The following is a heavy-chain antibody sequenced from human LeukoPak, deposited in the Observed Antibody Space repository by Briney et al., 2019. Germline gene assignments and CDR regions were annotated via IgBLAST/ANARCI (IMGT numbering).Heavy chain of an antibody. CDR1: GFSFSSYW. D-gene: IGHD4-11*01. CDR2: IKQDGSEK. Sequence: PGGSLRLSCAASGFSFSSYWMSWVRQAPGKGLEWVANIKQDGSEKVYADSVKGRFTISRDNAENSLYLQMNSLRVEDTAVYYCARMCWSYSTYAREWFDPWGQGTLVTVSS. J-gene: IGHJ5*02. V-gene: IGHV3-7*05. CDR3: ARMCWSYSTYAREWFDP.